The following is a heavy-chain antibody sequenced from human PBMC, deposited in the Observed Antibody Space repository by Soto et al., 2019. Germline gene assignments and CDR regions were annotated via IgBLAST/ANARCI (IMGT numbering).Heavy chain of an antibody. D-gene: IGHD3-9*01. Sequence: GESLKISCKGSGYSFTSYWISWVRQMPGKGLEWMGRIDPSDSYTNYSPSFQGHVTISADKSISTAYLQWSSLKASDTAMYYCARQFDIWTGYSHPKNYGMDVWGQGTTVTVSS. CDR2: IDPSDSYT. CDR1: GYSFTSYW. V-gene: IGHV5-10-1*01. CDR3: ARQFDIWTGYSHPKNYGMDV. J-gene: IGHJ6*02.